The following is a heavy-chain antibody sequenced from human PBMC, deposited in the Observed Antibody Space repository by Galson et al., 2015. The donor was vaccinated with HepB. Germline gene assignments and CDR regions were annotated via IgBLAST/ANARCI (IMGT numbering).Heavy chain of an antibody. CDR3: ARDSYGFWSGFLMAN. CDR1: GFTFSSYW. J-gene: IGHJ4*02. Sequence: SLRLSCAASGFTFSSYWMHWVRQAPGKGLVWVSRIKSDGTITDYADSAKGRFTISRDNAKNTLYLQMNSLRAEDTAVYYCARDSYGFWSGFLMANWGQGTLVTVSS. D-gene: IGHD3-3*01. CDR2: IKSDGTIT. V-gene: IGHV3-74*01.